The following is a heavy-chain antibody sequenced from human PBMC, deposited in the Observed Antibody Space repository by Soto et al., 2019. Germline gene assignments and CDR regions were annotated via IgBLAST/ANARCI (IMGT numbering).Heavy chain of an antibody. CDR2: IYYGGSS. J-gene: IGHJ4*02. V-gene: IGHV4-39*01. D-gene: IGHD6-19*01. CDR1: GDSISSRSYY. Sequence: SETLSLTCTVSGDSISSRSYYWGWIRQPQGKGLEWIASIYYGGSSYYNPSLKSRVTISVDTSKNQFSLKLSSVTAADTAVYYCARHYVAGQSPMLDYWGQGTLVTVSS. CDR3: ARHYVAGQSPMLDY.